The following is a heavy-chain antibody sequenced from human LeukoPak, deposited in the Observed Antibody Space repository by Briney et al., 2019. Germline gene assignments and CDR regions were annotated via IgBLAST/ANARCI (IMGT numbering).Heavy chain of an antibody. D-gene: IGHD1-14*01. Sequence: ASVKVSCKTSGYSFTGYYMHWVRQAPGQGLEWMGWINPNSGGTDYAQKFQGRVTMTRDTSISTVYMELSRLRSDGTAVYYCARGEDLYKTPTLPPHYWGQGTLVTVSS. CDR3: ARGEDLYKTPTLPPHY. J-gene: IGHJ4*02. CDR1: GYSFTGYY. V-gene: IGHV1-2*02. CDR2: INPNSGGT.